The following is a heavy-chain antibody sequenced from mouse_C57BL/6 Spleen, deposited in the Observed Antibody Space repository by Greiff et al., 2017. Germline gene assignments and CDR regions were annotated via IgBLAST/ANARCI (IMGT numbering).Heavy chain of an antibody. D-gene: IGHD1-1*01. CDR2: IYPGDGST. J-gene: IGHJ2*01. Sequence: VQLLQSDAELVKPGASVKISCKASGYTFTDYTIHWMKQRPEQGLEWIGYIYPGDGSTKYNEKFKGKATLTADKSSHTAYMQLNSLTSELSAIYFCARQAPNYYGSSYDYFDYWGQGTTLTVSS. CDR1: GYTFTDYT. V-gene: IGHV1-78*01. CDR3: ARQAPNYYGSSYDYFDY.